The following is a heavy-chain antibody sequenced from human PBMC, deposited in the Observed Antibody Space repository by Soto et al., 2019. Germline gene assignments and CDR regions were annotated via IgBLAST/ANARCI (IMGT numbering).Heavy chain of an antibody. Sequence: LRLSCEASGFTFSGFDMHWVRQPTGKGLEWVSTIGTAGDTYYAVSVKGRFTISRDNAKNSLSLQMNSLRAGDTAVYFCARGQEVGAHFFDSWGQGTQVTVSS. J-gene: IGHJ4*02. V-gene: IGHV3-13*01. CDR3: ARGQEVGAHFFDS. D-gene: IGHD2-15*01. CDR1: GFTFSGFD. CDR2: IGTAGDT.